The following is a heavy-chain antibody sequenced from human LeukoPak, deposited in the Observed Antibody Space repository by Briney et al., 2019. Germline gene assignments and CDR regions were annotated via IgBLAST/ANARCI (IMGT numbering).Heavy chain of an antibody. V-gene: IGHV3-21*04. Sequence: GGSMRLSCAAYGFIFSSYSMNWDRQAPGKGLEWVSSISSSSSYIYYADSVKGRFTISRDNAKNSLYLQMNSQRAEDTALYYCAKGVIAAAGIGDNDWFDPWGQGTLVTVSS. CDR1: GFIFSSYS. J-gene: IGHJ5*02. CDR3: AKGVIAAAGIGDNDWFDP. D-gene: IGHD6-13*01. CDR2: ISSSSSYI.